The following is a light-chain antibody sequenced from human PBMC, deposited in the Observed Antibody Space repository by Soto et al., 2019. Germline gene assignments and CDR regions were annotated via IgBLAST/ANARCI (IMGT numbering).Light chain of an antibody. J-gene: IGKJ1*01. CDR2: GES. CDR3: QQYGSSPWT. V-gene: IGKV3-20*01. CDR1: QTIRSNY. Sequence: ETVLTQSPGTLSLSPGERTTLSCRASQTIRSNYLAWYGQTPGQAPRPLIYGESYRATGIADRFSGSGSGTDFTLIVSRREPEDFALYYCQQYGSSPWTFGQGTKVEIK.